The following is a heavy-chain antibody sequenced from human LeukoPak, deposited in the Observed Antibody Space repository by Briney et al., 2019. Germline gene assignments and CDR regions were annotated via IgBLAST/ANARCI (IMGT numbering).Heavy chain of an antibody. J-gene: IGHJ6*03. Sequence: SETLSLTCNVSGGSISNYYWSWMRQPPGKGLEWIGYIYYTGSSNYNPSLKSRVTISVDTSNNQFSLKLNSVTAADTAVYYRARDPGIMVRGSRRGYDGNYYYMDVWGKGTTVTISS. CDR2: IYYTGSS. V-gene: IGHV4-59*12. D-gene: IGHD3-10*01. CDR1: GGSISNYY. CDR3: ARDPGIMVRGSRRGYDGNYYYMDV.